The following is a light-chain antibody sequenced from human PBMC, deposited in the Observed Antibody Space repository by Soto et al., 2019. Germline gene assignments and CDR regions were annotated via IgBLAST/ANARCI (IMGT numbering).Light chain of an antibody. CDR3: QQYCSSPWT. CDR1: QSVSSSY. CDR2: GAS. J-gene: IGKJ1*01. Sequence: EIVLTQSPGTLSLSPGERATLSCSASQSVSSSYLAWYQQKPGQAPRLLIYGASSRATGIPDRFSGSGSGTDFTLTISRLEPDDCAVYYCQQYCSSPWTFGQGTKVEIK. V-gene: IGKV3-20*01.